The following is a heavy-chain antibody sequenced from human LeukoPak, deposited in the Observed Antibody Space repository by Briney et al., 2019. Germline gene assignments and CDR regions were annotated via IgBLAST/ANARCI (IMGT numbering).Heavy chain of an antibody. CDR2: IYHSGST. J-gene: IGHJ6*02. CDR3: ARSPGRRSGYSIYGMDV. Sequence: PSETLSLTCTVSGGSISSGGYSWSWIRQPSGKGLEWIGYIYHSGSTYYNPSLKSRVTISVDRSKNQFSLKLSSVTAADTAVYYCARSPGRRSGYSIYGMDVWGQGTTVTVSS. D-gene: IGHD3-3*01. CDR1: GGSISSGGYS. V-gene: IGHV4-30-2*01.